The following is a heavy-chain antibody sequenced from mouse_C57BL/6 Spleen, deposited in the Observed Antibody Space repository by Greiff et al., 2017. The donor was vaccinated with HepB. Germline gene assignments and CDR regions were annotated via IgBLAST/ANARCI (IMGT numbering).Heavy chain of an antibody. D-gene: IGHD1-1*01. V-gene: IGHV1-82*01. CDR1: GYAFSSSW. CDR2: IYPGDGDT. Sequence: VQLQQSGPELVKPGASVKISCKASGYAFSSSWMNWVKQRPGKGLEWIGRIYPGDGDTNYNGKFKGKATLTADKSSSTAYMQLSSLTSADSAVYFGARYGSYWYFDVWGTGTTVTVSS. J-gene: IGHJ1*03. CDR3: ARYGSYWYFDV.